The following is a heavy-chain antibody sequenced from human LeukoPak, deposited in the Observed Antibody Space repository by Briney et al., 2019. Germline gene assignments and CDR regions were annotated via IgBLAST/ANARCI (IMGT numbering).Heavy chain of an antibody. CDR1: GFTLSELS. CDR3: ATGVYCATTTCPGYGNYYYFMDV. D-gene: IGHD2-21*01. V-gene: IGHV1-24*01. Sequence: GASMKVSCRVSGFTLSELSMHWVRPAPGKGLEWVGGFNPKNGETVYAATFRDRVLLTDDRSSNTAYMDLSTLGADDTAVYYCATGVYCATTTCPGYGNYYYFMDVWGGGTTVTV. CDR2: FNPKNGET. J-gene: IGHJ6*03.